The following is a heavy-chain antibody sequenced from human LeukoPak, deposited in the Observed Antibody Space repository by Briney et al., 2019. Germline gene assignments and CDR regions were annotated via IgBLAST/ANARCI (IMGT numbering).Heavy chain of an antibody. Sequence: GGSLRLSCAASGFSFSSYAMSWVRQAPGKGLEWVSAIGDSGGSTYYADSVKGRFTISRDSSQNTLYLQMNSLRAEDTAIYYCAKAGDATSPGGSVDFWGQGTLVTVSS. CDR3: AKAGDATSPGGSVDF. D-gene: IGHD1-26*01. J-gene: IGHJ4*02. CDR2: IGDSGGST. V-gene: IGHV3-23*01. CDR1: GFSFSSYA.